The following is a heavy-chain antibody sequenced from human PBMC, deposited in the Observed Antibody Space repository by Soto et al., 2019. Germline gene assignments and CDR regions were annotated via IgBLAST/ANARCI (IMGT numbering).Heavy chain of an antibody. CDR2: IDSDGRST. D-gene: IGHD2-8*02. J-gene: IGHJ5*02. CDR3: ARGVVVYQPLARGSDRFDP. V-gene: IGHV3-74*01. CDR1: GFTLRSYW. Sequence: EVQLVESGGGLVQPGGSLTLSCAVSGFTLRSYWMHWVRQAPGKGLEWVARIDSDGRSTNYPDSVKGRFTISRDNAKNTVFLAMKSLRAEDMAVYYSARGVVVYQPLARGSDRFDPWGQGTLVTVSS.